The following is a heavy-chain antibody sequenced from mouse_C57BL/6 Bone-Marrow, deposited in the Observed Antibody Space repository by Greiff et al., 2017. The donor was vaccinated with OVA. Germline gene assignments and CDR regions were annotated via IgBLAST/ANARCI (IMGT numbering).Heavy chain of an antibody. J-gene: IGHJ2*01. CDR1: GFTFSSYA. V-gene: IGHV5-4*03. Sequence: EVMLVESGGGLVKPGGSLKLSCAASGFTFSSYAMSWVRQTPEKRLEWVATISDGGSYTYYPDNVKGRFTISRDNAKNNLYLQMSHLKSEDTAMYYCARGGSYYGSYYFDYWGQGTTLTVSS. CDR3: ARGGSYYGSYYFDY. CDR2: ISDGGSYT. D-gene: IGHD1-1*01.